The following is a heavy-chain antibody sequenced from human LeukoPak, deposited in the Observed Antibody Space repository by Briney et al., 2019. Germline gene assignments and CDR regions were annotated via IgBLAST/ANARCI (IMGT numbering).Heavy chain of an antibody. D-gene: IGHD5-24*01. J-gene: IGHJ4*02. Sequence: KSSETLSLTCTVSGGSISTYYWSWIRQPPGTGLEWLGYIYHSGSTKYNPSLKSRVTMSVDTSKNQFSLKLSSVTAADTAVYYCACAIGEIRYFDYWGQGTLVTVSS. CDR1: GGSISTYY. V-gene: IGHV4-59*01. CDR2: IYHSGST. CDR3: ACAIGEIRYFDY.